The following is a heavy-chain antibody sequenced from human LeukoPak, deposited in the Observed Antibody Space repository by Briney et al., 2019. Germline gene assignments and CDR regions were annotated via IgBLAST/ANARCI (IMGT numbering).Heavy chain of an antibody. CDR3: ARDMVYGDYDAFDI. Sequence: PGGSLRLSCAASGFTFSTYAMSWVRQAPGKGLEWVSVIINSGGKTFYADSVKGRFTISRDNSKNTLYLQMNSLRAEDTAVYYCARDMVYGDYDAFDIWGQGTMVTVSS. CDR1: GFTFSTYA. V-gene: IGHV3-23*01. J-gene: IGHJ3*02. CDR2: IINSGGKT. D-gene: IGHD4-17*01.